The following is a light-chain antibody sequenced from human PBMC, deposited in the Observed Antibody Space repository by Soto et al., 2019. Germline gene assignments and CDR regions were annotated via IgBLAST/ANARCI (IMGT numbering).Light chain of an antibody. Sequence: DVVMTQSPLSLPVTLGQPASISCRSSQSLAYIDGNTYLNWFHQRPGQSPRRLIYQVSNRDSGVPDRFSGSGSGTDFHLKISRVEADDVGVYYCMQGTHWPPYTFGQGTKLEIK. V-gene: IGKV2-30*01. J-gene: IGKJ2*01. CDR2: QVS. CDR1: QSLAYIDGNTY. CDR3: MQGTHWPPYT.